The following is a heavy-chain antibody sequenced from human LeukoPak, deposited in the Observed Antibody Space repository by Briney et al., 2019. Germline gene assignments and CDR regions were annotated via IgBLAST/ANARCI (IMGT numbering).Heavy chain of an antibody. J-gene: IGHJ4*02. CDR1: GGSISSGGYY. CDR3: ARDRQRVVDY. CDR2: IYYSGST. Sequence: SQTLSLTCTVSGGSISSGGYYWSWIRQHPGKGLEWIGYIYYSGSTYYNPSLKSRVTISVDTSKNQFSLKLSSVTAADTAVHYCARDRQRVVDYWGQGTLVTVSS. V-gene: IGHV4-31*03. D-gene: IGHD2-15*01.